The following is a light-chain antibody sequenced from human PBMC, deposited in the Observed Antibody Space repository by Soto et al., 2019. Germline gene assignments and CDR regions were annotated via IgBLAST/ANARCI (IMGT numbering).Light chain of an antibody. CDR2: DAS. V-gene: IGKV1-5*01. Sequence: DIQMSQSPSTLSAYVGDRVTITCRASQSISSWLAWYQQKPGKAPKLLIFDASSLESGVPSRFSGSGSGTEFTLTISSLQPDDFATYYCQQDNSYSWTFGQGTKVDI. CDR3: QQDNSYSWT. CDR1: QSISSW. J-gene: IGKJ1*01.